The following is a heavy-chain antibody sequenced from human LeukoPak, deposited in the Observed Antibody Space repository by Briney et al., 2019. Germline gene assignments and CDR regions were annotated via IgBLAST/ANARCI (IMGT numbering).Heavy chain of an antibody. V-gene: IGHV3-64D*06. CDR3: VTDIVVVPAAIGYYGMDV. D-gene: IGHD2-2*01. Sequence: GGSLRLSCSASGFTFSSYAMHWVRQAPGKGLEDVSAISSNGGSTYYADSVKGRFTISRDNSKNTLYLQMSSLRAEDTAVYYCVTDIVVVPAAIGYYGMDVWGKGTTVTVPS. CDR1: GFTFSSYA. J-gene: IGHJ6*04. CDR2: ISSNGGST.